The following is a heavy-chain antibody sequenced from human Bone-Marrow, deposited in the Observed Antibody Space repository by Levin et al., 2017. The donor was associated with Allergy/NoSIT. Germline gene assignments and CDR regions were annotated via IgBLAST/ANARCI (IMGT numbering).Heavy chain of an antibody. Sequence: GGSLRLSCAASGFSFSDHYMSWIRQAPGKGLEWVSSISSRGTSIYYADSVKGRFTISRDNAENSLSLQMNSLRAEDTAVYYCARDAPVRLGELSLLSDASDVWGQGTMVTVSS. CDR1: GFSFSDHY. J-gene: IGHJ3*01. CDR2: ISSRGTSI. D-gene: IGHD3-16*02. CDR3: ARDAPVRLGELSLLSDASDV. V-gene: IGHV3-11*01.